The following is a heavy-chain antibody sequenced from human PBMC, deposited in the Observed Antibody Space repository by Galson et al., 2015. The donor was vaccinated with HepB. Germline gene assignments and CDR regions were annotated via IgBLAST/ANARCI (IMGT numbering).Heavy chain of an antibody. V-gene: IGHV1-58*02. CDR1: GFTFISSA. CDR3: AAGSRSGWSSEYFQH. CDR2: IVVGSGNT. J-gene: IGHJ1*01. Sequence: SVKVSCKASGFTFISSAMQWVRQTRGQRLEWIGRIVVGSGNTNYAQKFQERVTITRDMSTSTAYMELSSLRSEDTAVYYCAAGSRSGWSSEYFQHWGQGTLVSVSS. D-gene: IGHD6-19*01.